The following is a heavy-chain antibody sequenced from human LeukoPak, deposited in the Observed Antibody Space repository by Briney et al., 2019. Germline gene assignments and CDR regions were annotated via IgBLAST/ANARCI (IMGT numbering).Heavy chain of an antibody. CDR1: GFTLSFYS. V-gene: IGHV3-21*01. CDR2: ISSRSSYI. Sequence: GGSLRLSCAASGFTLSFYSMNWVRQAPGKGLEWVSFISSRSSYIYYADSLKGRFTISRDNAKNSLYLQMNSLRAEDTAAYYCARDMKAYDSSYGMDVWGQGTTVTVSS. D-gene: IGHD3-22*01. CDR3: ARDMKAYDSSYGMDV. J-gene: IGHJ6*02.